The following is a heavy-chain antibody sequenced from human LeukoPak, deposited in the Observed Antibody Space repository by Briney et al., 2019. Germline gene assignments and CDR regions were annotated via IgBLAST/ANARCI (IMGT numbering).Heavy chain of an antibody. CDR3: AKDLVGFWSGYYKGTGFDY. CDR1: GDTVSSNSAA. V-gene: IGHV6-1*01. D-gene: IGHD3-3*01. J-gene: IGHJ4*02. Sequence: SRTLSLTCAISGDTVSSNSAAWNWIRQSPSRGLEWLGRTYYRSKWYNDYAASVKSRISINPDTSKNHFSLQLNSVTPEDTAVYYCAKDLVGFWSGYYKGTGFDYWGQGTLVTVSS. CDR2: TYYRSKWYN.